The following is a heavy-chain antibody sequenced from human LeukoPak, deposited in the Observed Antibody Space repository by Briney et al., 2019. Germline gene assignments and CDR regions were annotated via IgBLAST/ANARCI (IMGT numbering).Heavy chain of an antibody. CDR2: INSDGNST. Sequence: PGGSLRLSCAASGFTFSSYWMHWVRQAPGKGLVRVSRINSDGNSTSYADSVKGRFTISRDNAKNTLYLQMNSLRAEDTAVYYCARDNYYGSGSDYYGMDVWGQGTTVTVSS. CDR1: GFTFSSYW. J-gene: IGHJ6*02. D-gene: IGHD3-10*01. CDR3: ARDNYYGSGSDYYGMDV. V-gene: IGHV3-74*01.